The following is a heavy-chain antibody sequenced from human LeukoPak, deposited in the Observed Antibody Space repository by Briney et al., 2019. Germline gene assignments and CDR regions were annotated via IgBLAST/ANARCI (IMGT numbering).Heavy chain of an antibody. Sequence: ASVKVSCKASGYTFTTYYMHWVRQAPGQGLEWMGIINPSGGSTSYAQKFQGRVTMTRDMSPSTVYMELSSLRSEDTAVYYCARVFDSSSSFSWYFDLWGRGTLVTVSS. D-gene: IGHD6-6*01. CDR2: INPSGGST. CDR3: ARVFDSSSSFSWYFDL. J-gene: IGHJ2*01. CDR1: GYTFTTYY. V-gene: IGHV1-46*01.